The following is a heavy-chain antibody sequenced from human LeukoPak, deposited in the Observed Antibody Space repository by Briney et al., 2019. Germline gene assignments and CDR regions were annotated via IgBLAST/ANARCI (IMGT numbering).Heavy chain of an antibody. CDR3: ARDHLANLASRLFDP. CDR2: IYYSGNT. J-gene: IGHJ5*02. V-gene: IGHV4-39*07. Sequence: SETLSLTCTVSGGSISNSSYYWSWIRQPPGKGLEWIGSIYYSGNTYYNPSLKSRVTISVDTSKNQFSLKLNSVTAADTAVYYCARDHLANLASRLFDPWGQGSLITVSS. D-gene: IGHD3-3*01. CDR1: GGSISNSSYY.